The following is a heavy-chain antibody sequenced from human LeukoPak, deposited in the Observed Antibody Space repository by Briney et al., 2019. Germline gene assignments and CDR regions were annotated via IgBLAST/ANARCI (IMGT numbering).Heavy chain of an antibody. D-gene: IGHD6-13*01. CDR3: ARGGGSSCWSYYYYYMDV. Sequence: ASVKVSCKASGYTFTSYDINWVRQATGQGLEWMGWMNPNSGNTGYAQKFQGRVTMTRNTSISTAYMELSSLRSEDTAVYYGARGGGSSCWSYYYYYMDVWGKGTTVTISS. CDR1: GYTFTSYD. CDR2: MNPNSGNT. J-gene: IGHJ6*03. V-gene: IGHV1-8*01.